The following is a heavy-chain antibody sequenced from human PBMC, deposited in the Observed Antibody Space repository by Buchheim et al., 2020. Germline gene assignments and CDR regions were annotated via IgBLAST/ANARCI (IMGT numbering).Heavy chain of an antibody. V-gene: IGHV3-23*01. CDR1: GFTFSTYA. J-gene: IGHJ3*02. D-gene: IGHD5-18*01. CDR3: AKDGRSDTASQSDAFDI. CDR2: ISGGGTRT. Sequence: EMQVLESGGDLVQPGGSLRLSCVASGFTFSTYAMGWVRQTPGKGLEWGANISGGGTRTYYAESVKGRFTISRDNSKNTVYLQMNSLRAEDTAVYYCAKDGRSDTASQSDAFDIWGQGT.